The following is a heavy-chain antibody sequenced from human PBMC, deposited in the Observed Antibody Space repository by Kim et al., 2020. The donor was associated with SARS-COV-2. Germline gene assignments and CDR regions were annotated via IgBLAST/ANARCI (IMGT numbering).Heavy chain of an antibody. CDR3: AREEGGYYARNYYRMDV. J-gene: IGHJ6*02. CDR1: GYSCTSYW. Sequence: GESLKISCKGSGYSCTSYWIGWVRQMPGKGLEWMGIIYPGDSDTRYSPSFQGQVTISADKSISTAYLQWSSLKASDTAMYYCAREEGGYYARNYYRMDVWGQGTAVTVSS. V-gene: IGHV5-51*01. D-gene: IGHD1-26*01. CDR2: IYPGDSDT.